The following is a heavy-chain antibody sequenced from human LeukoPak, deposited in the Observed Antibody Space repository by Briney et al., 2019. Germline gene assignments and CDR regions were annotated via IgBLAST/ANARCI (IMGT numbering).Heavy chain of an antibody. CDR1: GLTFSSYS. D-gene: IGHD6-19*01. J-gene: IGHJ6*03. CDR2: ISSSSSYI. V-gene: IGHV3-21*01. Sequence: GGSLRLSCAASGLTFSSYSMNWVRQAPGKGLEWVSSISSSSSYIYYADSVKGRFTISRDNAKNSLYLQMNSLRAEDTAVYYCARIAEGIAVAGTRYYYYYMDVWGKGTTVTVSS. CDR3: ARIAEGIAVAGTRYYYYYMDV.